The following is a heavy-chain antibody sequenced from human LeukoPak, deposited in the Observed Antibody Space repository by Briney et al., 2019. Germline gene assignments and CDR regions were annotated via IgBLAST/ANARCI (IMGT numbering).Heavy chain of an antibody. CDR3: AKPRDIDSWAFDV. CDR2: ISYDGRNK. V-gene: IGHV3-30*18. Sequence: PGGSLRLSCAASGFTFSSYAMSWVRQAPGKGLEWVAAISYDGRNKYYADSVKGRFTISRDNSKNTLNLQMNGLRTEDTAVFYCAKPRDIDSWAFDVWGQGTMVTVSS. D-gene: IGHD2-15*01. CDR1: GFTFSSYA. J-gene: IGHJ3*01.